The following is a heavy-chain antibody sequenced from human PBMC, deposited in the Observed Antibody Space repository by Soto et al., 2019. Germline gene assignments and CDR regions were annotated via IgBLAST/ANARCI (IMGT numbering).Heavy chain of an antibody. CDR3: ARDWGYCSGGSCYPSDAFDI. CDR2: ISSSSSYI. J-gene: IGHJ3*02. CDR1: GFTFSSYS. Sequence: EVQLVESGGGLVKPGGSLRLSCAASGFTFSSYSMNWVRQAPGKGLEWVSSISSSSSYIYYADSVKGRFTISRDNAKNSLYLQMNSLRAEDTAVYYCARDWGYCSGGSCYPSDAFDIWGQGTMVTVSS. V-gene: IGHV3-21*01. D-gene: IGHD2-15*01.